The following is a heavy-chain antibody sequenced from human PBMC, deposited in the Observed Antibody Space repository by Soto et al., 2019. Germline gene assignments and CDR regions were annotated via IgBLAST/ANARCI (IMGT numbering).Heavy chain of an antibody. V-gene: IGHV1-8*01. CDR3: ARGVSAGVDY. CDR2: MEPSTGKT. CDR1: GYSFTSLD. Sequence: ASVKVSCKASGYSFTSLDINWVRQTAGQGLEWMGWMEPSTGKTGYAQKFQGRVTMTRDTSINTAYMELTILTSDDTAFYYCARGVSAGVDYWGQGTLVSVSS. J-gene: IGHJ4*02. D-gene: IGHD1-26*01.